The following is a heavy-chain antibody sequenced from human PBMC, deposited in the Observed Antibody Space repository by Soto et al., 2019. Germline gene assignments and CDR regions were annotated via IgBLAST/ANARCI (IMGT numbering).Heavy chain of an antibody. D-gene: IGHD2-15*01. V-gene: IGHV1-69*12. Sequence: QVQLVQSGAEVKKPGSSVKVSCKASGGTFSSYAISWVRQAPGQGLEWMGGIIPIFGTANYAQKFQGRVTITADESTSTAYMELSSLRSEDTAVYYCARIPLLGYCSGGSCYSRAYFDYWGQGTLVTVSS. CDR2: IIPIFGTA. CDR1: GGTFSSYA. CDR3: ARIPLLGYCSGGSCYSRAYFDY. J-gene: IGHJ4*02.